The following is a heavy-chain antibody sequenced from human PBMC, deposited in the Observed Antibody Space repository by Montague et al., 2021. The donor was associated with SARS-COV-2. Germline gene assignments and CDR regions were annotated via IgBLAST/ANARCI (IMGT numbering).Heavy chain of an antibody. CDR3: ASFTMVRGAPGYGMDV. Sequence: SLRLSCAASGFTFSDCYMTWIRQAPGKGLEWLSYISTRNTYTNYADSVKGRFTISRDDAKNSLYLQMNSLRAEDTAVYYCASFTMVRGAPGYGMDVWGQGTTVTVSS. CDR1: GFTFSDCY. CDR2: ISTRNTYT. V-gene: IGHV3-11*03. D-gene: IGHD3-10*01. J-gene: IGHJ6*02.